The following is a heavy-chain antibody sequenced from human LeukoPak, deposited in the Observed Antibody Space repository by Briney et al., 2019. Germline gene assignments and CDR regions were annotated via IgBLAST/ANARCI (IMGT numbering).Heavy chain of an antibody. CDR2: ISGSGGST. J-gene: IGHJ4*02. V-gene: IGHV3-23*01. Sequence: GGSLRLSCAASGFTFSSYAMSWVRQAPGKGLEWVSAISGSGGSTYYADSVKGRFTISRDNSKNTLYLQMNSLRAEDTAVYYCAKVKYYYDSSGYPADYWGQGTLVTVSS. D-gene: IGHD3-22*01. CDR3: AKVKYYYDSSGYPADY. CDR1: GFTFSSYA.